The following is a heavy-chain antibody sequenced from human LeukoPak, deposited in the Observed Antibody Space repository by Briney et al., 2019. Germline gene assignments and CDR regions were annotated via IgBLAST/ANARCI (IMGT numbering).Heavy chain of an antibody. J-gene: IGHJ4*02. D-gene: IGHD6-19*01. CDR3: ARDVAEQWLVPGAVDY. CDR2: ISAYNGNT. CDR1: GYTFTSYD. Sequence: ASVKVSCKASGYTFTSYDINWVRQAPGQGLEWMGWISAYNGNTNYAQKLQGRVTMTTDTSTSTAYMELRSLRSDDTAVYYCARDVAEQWLVPGAVDYWGQGTLVTVSS. V-gene: IGHV1-18*01.